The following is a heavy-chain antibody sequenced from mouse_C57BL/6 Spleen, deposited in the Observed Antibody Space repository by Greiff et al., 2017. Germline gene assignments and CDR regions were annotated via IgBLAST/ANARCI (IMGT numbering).Heavy chain of an antibody. V-gene: IGHV1-69*01. CDR3: ARTPQYYGSSYYAMDY. J-gene: IGHJ4*01. D-gene: IGHD1-1*01. CDR1: GYTFTSYW. Sequence: VQLQQPGAELVMPGASVKLSCKASGYTFTSYWMNWVKQRPGQGLEWIGEIDPSDSYTNYKQKFKGKSTLTVDKSSSTAYMQLSSLTSDDSAVYSCARTPQYYGSSYYAMDYWGQGASVTVSS. CDR2: IDPSDSYT.